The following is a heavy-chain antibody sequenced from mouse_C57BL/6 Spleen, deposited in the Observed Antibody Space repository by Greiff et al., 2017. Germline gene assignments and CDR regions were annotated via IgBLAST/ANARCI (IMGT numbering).Heavy chain of an antibody. D-gene: IGHD2-4*01. CDR1: GYAFSSYW. CDR3: AGSSDYDGGPYFDY. V-gene: IGHV1-80*01. Sequence: VQLQQSGAELVKPGASVKISCKASGYAFSSYWMNWVKQRPGKGLEWIGQIYPGDGDTNYNGKFKGKATLTADKSSSTAYMQLSSLTSEDSAVYFCAGSSDYDGGPYFDYWGQGTTLTVSS. J-gene: IGHJ2*01. CDR2: IYPGDGDT.